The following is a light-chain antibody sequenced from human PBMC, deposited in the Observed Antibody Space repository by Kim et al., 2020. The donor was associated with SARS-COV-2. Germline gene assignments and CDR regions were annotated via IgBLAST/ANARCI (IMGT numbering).Light chain of an antibody. Sequence: PGERATLSCRASERINNNYLAWYQQKPGQPPTLLIYGASTRASGVPDRFSGSGSGTDFTLTISRLEPEDFEVFYCQKYGASPYNFGKGTNLE. V-gene: IGKV3-20*01. J-gene: IGKJ2*01. CDR1: ERINNNY. CDR3: QKYGASPYN. CDR2: GAS.